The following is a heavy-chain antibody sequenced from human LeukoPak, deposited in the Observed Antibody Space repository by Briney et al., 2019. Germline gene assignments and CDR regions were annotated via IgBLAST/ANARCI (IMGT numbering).Heavy chain of an antibody. V-gene: IGHV4-59*05. CDR1: GGSISSFY. CDR2: IYYSGSI. Sequence: SETLSLTCTVSGGSISSFYWSWIWQPAGKGLEWIGSIYYSGSIYYNPSLKSRVTISVDTSKNQFSLKLSSVTAADTAVYYCARPRTTVSNPFDRGAFDIWGQGTMVTVSS. CDR3: ARPRTTVSNPFDRGAFDI. J-gene: IGHJ3*02. D-gene: IGHD4-17*01.